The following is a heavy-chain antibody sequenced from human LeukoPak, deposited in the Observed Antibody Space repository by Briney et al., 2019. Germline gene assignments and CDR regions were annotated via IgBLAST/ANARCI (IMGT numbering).Heavy chain of an antibody. J-gene: IGHJ6*02. Sequence: ESLMISCEGSGYSFTTYWITWGRQLPGKGLEWMWRIDPSDYYSNYSPSTQGHVTISADKSISTAYLQWSSLKASDTAMYYCARSANPGYYNGMDVWGQGTTVTVSS. V-gene: IGHV5-10-1*01. CDR2: IDPSDYYS. CDR3: ARSANPGYYNGMDV. CDR1: GYSFTTYW. D-gene: IGHD1-14*01.